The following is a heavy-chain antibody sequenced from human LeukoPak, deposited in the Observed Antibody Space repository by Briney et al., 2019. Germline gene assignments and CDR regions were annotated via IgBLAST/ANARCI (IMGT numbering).Heavy chain of an antibody. Sequence: ASVKVSCKASGGTFSSYAISWVRQAPGQGLEWMGWINAGNGNTKYSQKFQGRVTITRDTSASTAYMELSSLRSEDTAVYYCAREKPPSFWSGYYYYGMDVWGQGTTVTVSS. CDR3: AREKPPSFWSGYYYYGMDV. J-gene: IGHJ6*02. V-gene: IGHV1-3*01. D-gene: IGHD3-3*01. CDR2: INAGNGNT. CDR1: GGTFSSYA.